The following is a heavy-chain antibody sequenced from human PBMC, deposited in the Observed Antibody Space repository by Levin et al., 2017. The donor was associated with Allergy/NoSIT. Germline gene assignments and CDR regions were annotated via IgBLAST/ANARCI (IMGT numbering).Heavy chain of an antibody. CDR1: GGSISSGGYF. CDR3: SRGRLAAAGGNAFDI. D-gene: IGHD6-13*01. V-gene: IGHV4-31*03. Sequence: NTSETLSLTCTVSGGSISSGGYFWSWIRQHPGKGLEWIGYIYCSGSTYYNPSLKSRGTISVDTSKNHFSLKLSSVTSSDTAVDYCSRGRLAAAGGNAFDIWGQGTMVTVS. J-gene: IGHJ3*02. CDR2: IYCSGST.